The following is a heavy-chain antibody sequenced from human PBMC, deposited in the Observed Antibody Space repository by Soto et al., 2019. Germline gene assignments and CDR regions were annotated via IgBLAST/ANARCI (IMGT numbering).Heavy chain of an antibody. V-gene: IGHV4-59*01. J-gene: IGHJ4*02. CDR3: ARSRGGGVGRPIY. CDR1: GGSISNYY. Sequence: SETLSLTCTVSGGSISNYYWTWIRHPPGKKLEWIGYIYYTGSTNYNPSLKSRVTISVDTSKNQFSLKLYSVTTADTAVYYCARSRGGGVGRPIYWGQGTLVTVSS. D-gene: IGHD3-3*01. CDR2: IYYTGST.